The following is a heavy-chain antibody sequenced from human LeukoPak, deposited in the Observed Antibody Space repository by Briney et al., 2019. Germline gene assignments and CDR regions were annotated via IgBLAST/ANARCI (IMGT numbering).Heavy chain of an antibody. Sequence: GGSLRLSCSAYGFTFSSYAMHWVRQAPGKGLEWVANIKQDGSEKYYVDSVKGRFTISRDNAKNSLYLQMNSLRAEDTAVYYCAREKVWFGELNYYYYYGMDVWGQGTTVTVSS. CDR1: GFTFSSYA. V-gene: IGHV3-7*01. J-gene: IGHJ6*02. D-gene: IGHD3-10*01. CDR3: AREKVWFGELNYYYYYGMDV. CDR2: IKQDGSEK.